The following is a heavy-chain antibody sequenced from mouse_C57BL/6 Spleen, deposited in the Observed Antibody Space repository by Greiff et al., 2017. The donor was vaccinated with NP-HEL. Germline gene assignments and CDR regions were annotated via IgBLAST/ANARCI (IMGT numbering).Heavy chain of an antibody. CDR2: IYPRDGST. CDR1: GYTFTSYD. CDR3: ARRYYGSSAQFDY. Sequence: VQLQQSGPELVKPGASVKLSCKASGYTFTSYDINWVKQRPGQGLEWIGWIYPRDGSTKYNEKFKGKATLTVDTSSSTAYMELRSLTSEDSAVYFCARRYYGSSAQFDYWGQGTTLTVSS. D-gene: IGHD1-1*01. J-gene: IGHJ2*01. V-gene: IGHV1-85*01.